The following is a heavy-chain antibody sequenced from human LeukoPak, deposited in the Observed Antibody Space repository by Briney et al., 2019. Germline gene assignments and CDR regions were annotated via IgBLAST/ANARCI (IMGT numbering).Heavy chain of an antibody. D-gene: IGHD3-10*01. J-gene: IGHJ4*02. Sequence: ASETLSLTCTVSGGSISSSSYYWGWIRQPPGKGLEWIGSIYYSGSTYYNPSLKSRVTISVDTSKNQFSLKLSSVTAADTAVYYCARGSWIGNYFDYWGQGTLVTVSS. CDR2: IYYSGST. V-gene: IGHV4-39*07. CDR3: ARGSWIGNYFDY. CDR1: GGSISSSSYY.